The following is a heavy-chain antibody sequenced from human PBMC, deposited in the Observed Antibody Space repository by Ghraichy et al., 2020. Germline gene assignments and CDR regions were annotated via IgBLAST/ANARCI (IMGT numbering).Heavy chain of an antibody. CDR1: GFTLSSYS. D-gene: IGHD4-23*01. CDR3: ARGSTVVRFYYYDGMDV. J-gene: IGHJ6*02. CDR2: ITSSSRFI. V-gene: IGHV3-48*02. Sequence: GGSLRLSCVGSGFTLSSYSMNWVRQAPGKGLEWVSYITSSSRFISYADSVKGRFTVSRATAQNSVYLQLKSLRDEDTAVYYCARGSTVVRFYYYDGMDVWGQGTTVTVS.